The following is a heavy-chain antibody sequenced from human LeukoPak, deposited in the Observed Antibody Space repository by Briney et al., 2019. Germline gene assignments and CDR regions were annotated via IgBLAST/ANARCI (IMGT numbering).Heavy chain of an antibody. CDR1: GFSPSTSGVG. CDR2: IYWNDDK. Sequence: SGPTLVNPTQPLTLTCTFSGFSPSTSGVGVGWFRQPPGKALEWLALIYWNDDKRYSPSLKSRLTITKDTSKNQVVLTMTNMDPVDTATYYCAQDSLVGGVDYWGQGTLVTVSS. D-gene: IGHD1-26*01. CDR3: AQDSLVGGVDY. J-gene: IGHJ4*02. V-gene: IGHV2-5*01.